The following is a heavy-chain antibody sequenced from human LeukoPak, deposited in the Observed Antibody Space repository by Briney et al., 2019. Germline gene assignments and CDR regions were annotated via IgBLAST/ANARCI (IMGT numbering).Heavy chain of an antibody. Sequence: PSETLSLTCSVSGGSVRSGSYYWNWIRQPPGKGLEWIGYVYYSGSTNYNPSLKSRVTISVDTSKSQFSLNLSSVTAADTAVYYCARDKGATSLYYGMDVWGQGTTVTVS. J-gene: IGHJ6*02. D-gene: IGHD5-12*01. V-gene: IGHV4-61*01. CDR1: GGSVRSGSYY. CDR3: ARDKGATSLYYGMDV. CDR2: VYYSGST.